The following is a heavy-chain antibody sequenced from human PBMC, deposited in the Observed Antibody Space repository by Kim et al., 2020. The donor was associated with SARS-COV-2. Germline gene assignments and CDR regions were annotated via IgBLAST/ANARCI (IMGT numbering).Heavy chain of an antibody. Sequence: SETLSLTCAVSGGSISSSNWWSWVRQPPGKGLEWIGEIYHSGSTNYNPSLKSRVTISVDKSKNQFSLKLSSVTAADTAVYYCAREGWDLHTVGRWFDPWGQGTLVTVSS. D-gene: IGHD1-26*01. J-gene: IGHJ5*02. CDR3: AREGWDLHTVGRWFDP. CDR2: IYHSGST. V-gene: IGHV4-4*02. CDR1: GGSISSSNW.